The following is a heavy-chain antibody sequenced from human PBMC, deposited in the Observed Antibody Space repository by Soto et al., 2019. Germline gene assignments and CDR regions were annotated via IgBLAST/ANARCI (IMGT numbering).Heavy chain of an antibody. J-gene: IGHJ5*02. CDR3: ARGASSSAKINWFDP. D-gene: IGHD6-19*01. V-gene: IGHV4-39*01. CDR1: GGSISSSSYY. CDR2: IYYSGST. Sequence: LSLTCTVSGGSISSSSYYWGWIRQPPGKGLEWIGSIYYSGSTYYNPSLKSRVTISVDTSKNQFSLKLSSVTAADTAVYYCARGASSSAKINWFDPWGQGTLVTVSS.